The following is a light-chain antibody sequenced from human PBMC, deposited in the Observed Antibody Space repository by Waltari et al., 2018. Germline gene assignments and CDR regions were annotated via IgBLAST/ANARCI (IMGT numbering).Light chain of an antibody. J-gene: IGKJ3*01. CDR3: QQGNSFPIT. Sequence: DIQMTQSPSPVSASVGDRVTITCRASEAIGSRLAWYQQKPGKAHNHLIYGTSSFQTGVPSRFSGSGSGTEFTLTISSLQPEDFGTYYCQQGNSFPITFGPGTKVEIK. CDR1: EAIGSR. CDR2: GTS. V-gene: IGKV1-12*01.